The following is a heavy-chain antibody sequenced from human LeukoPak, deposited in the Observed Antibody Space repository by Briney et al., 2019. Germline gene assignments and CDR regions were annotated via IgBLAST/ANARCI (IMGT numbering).Heavy chain of an antibody. CDR2: IHTSGST. CDR3: ARGQKYSYGYTVTELGSGYFDY. CDR1: GGSISSYY. J-gene: IGHJ4*02. Sequence: SETLSLTCTVSGGSISSYYWSWIRQPAGKGLEWIGRIHTSGSTNYSPSLKSRVTMSVDTSKNQFSLKLSSVTAADTAVYFCARGQKYSYGYTVTELGSGYFDYWGQGTLVTVSS. D-gene: IGHD5-18*01. V-gene: IGHV4-4*07.